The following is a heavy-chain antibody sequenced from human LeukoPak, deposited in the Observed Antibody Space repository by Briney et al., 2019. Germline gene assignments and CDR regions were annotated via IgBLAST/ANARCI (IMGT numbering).Heavy chain of an antibody. CDR1: GGSITSSSYY. Sequence: PSETLSLTCTVSGGSITSSSYYWGWIRQPPGKGLQWIGSFYYSGSTYYNPSLKSRVTIYVDTSKNQFSLKLSSVTAADTAVYYCARDAYDSSGYSFDYWGQGTLVTVTS. J-gene: IGHJ4*02. D-gene: IGHD3-22*01. CDR2: FYYSGST. V-gene: IGHV4-39*02. CDR3: ARDAYDSSGYSFDY.